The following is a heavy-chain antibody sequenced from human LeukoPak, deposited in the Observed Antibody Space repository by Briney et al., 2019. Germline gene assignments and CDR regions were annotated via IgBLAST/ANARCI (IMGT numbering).Heavy chain of an antibody. V-gene: IGHV4-39*07. J-gene: IGHJ4*02. CDR3: ARKSFHTSSYDY. D-gene: IGHD2-2*01. CDR2: IYYSGST. CDR1: GGSISSSSYY. Sequence: PSETLSLTCTVSGGSISSSSYYWGWIRQPPGKGLEWIGSIYYSGSTYYNPSLKSRVTISLDTSKNQFSLNLSSVTAADTAVYYCARKSFHTSSYDYWGQGTLVTVSS.